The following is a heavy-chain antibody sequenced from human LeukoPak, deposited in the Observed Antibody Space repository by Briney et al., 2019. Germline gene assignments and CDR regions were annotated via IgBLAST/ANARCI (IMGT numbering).Heavy chain of an antibody. CDR3: ARVLAARLPRVRTYYYYYYMDV. Sequence: SETLSLTCAVSGGSISSNSYYWSWIRQPPGKGLEWIGEINHSGSTNYNPSLKSRVTISVDTSKNQFSLKLSSVTAADMAVYYCARVLAARLPRVRTYYYYYYMDVWGKGTTVTVSS. D-gene: IGHD6-6*01. CDR2: INHSGST. J-gene: IGHJ6*03. V-gene: IGHV4-39*07. CDR1: GGSISSNSYY.